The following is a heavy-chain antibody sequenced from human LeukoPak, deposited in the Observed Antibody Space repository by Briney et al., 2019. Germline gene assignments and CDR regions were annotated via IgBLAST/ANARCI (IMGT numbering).Heavy chain of an antibody. V-gene: IGHV3-20*04. CDR3: ARLSSGARYYYMDV. J-gene: IGHJ6*03. D-gene: IGHD2-15*01. CDR2: INWNGGST. CDR1: GFTLDDYG. Sequence: GGSLRLSCAASGFTLDDYGMSWVRQAPGKRLEWVSGINWNGGSTGYADSVKGRFTISRDNAKNSLYLQMNSLRAEDTVLYYCARLSSGARYYYMDVWGKGTTVTGSS.